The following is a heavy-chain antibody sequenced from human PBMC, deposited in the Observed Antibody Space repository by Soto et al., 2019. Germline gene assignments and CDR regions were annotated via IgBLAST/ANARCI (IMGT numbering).Heavy chain of an antibody. CDR3: AMAYYDFWSGSSEYFQH. CDR1: GYTFASYG. V-gene: IGHV1-18*01. Sequence: ASVKVSCKASGYTFASYGISWVRQATGQGLEWMGWISAYNGNTNYAQKLQGRVTMTTDTSTSTAYMELRSLRSDDTAVYYCAMAYYDFWSGSSEYFQHWGQGTLVTVSS. D-gene: IGHD3-3*01. CDR2: ISAYNGNT. J-gene: IGHJ1*01.